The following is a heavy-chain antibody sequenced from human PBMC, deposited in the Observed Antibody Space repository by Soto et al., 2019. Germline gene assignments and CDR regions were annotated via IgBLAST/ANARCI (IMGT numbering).Heavy chain of an antibody. D-gene: IGHD3-9*01. V-gene: IGHV1-8*01. CDR1: GYTFTSYD. CDR2: MNPNSGNT. CDR3: ARGRRELRYFDWLYYFDY. J-gene: IGHJ4*02. Sequence: GASVNVSCKASGYTFTSYDINWVRQATGQGLEWMGWMNPNSGNTGYAQKFQGRVTMTRNTSISTAYMELSSLRSEDTAVYYCARGRRELRYFDWLYYFDYWGQGTLVTVSS.